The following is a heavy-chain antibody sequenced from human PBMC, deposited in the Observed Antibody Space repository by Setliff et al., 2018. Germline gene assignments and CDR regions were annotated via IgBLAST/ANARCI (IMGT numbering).Heavy chain of an antibody. Sequence: SETLSLTCTVSGGSISRGSYYWGWIRQPPGKGLEWIGSIYYSGSTYYNPSLKSRISISMHTSRDQLSLQLAAVTAADTAMYYCVRATEKFGLYSSSSNPFDIWGQGTMVTVSS. CDR1: GGSISRGSYY. J-gene: IGHJ3*02. CDR3: VRATEKFGLYSSSSNPFDI. V-gene: IGHV4-39*07. CDR2: IYYSGST. D-gene: IGHD6-6*01.